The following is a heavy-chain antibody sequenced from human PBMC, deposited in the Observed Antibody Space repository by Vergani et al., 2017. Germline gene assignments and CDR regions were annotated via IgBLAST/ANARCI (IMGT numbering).Heavy chain of an antibody. CDR3: ARGYTLYYYYYMDF. Sequence: QLQLQESGPGLVKPSETLSLTCTVSGCSISSSSYYWGWLRQPPGKGLEWIGSIYYSGSTYYNPSLKRRVTISVDTSKNQFSLKLSSVPAADTAVYYCARGYTLYYYYYMDFWGKGTTVTVSS. D-gene: IGHD5-24*01. V-gene: IGHV4-39*07. CDR2: IYYSGST. CDR1: GCSISSSSYY. J-gene: IGHJ6*03.